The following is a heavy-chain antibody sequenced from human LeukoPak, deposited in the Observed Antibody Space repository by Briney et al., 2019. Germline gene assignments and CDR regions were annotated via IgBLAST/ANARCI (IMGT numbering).Heavy chain of an antibody. CDR3: ARDSDYAFDI. J-gene: IGHJ3*02. CDR2: INSDECST. Sequence: GGSLRLSCAASGFTFSRYWMHWVRQAPGKGLVWVSRINSDECSTTYADSVKGRFTISRDNAKNTVYLQMNSLRAEDTAVYYCARDSDYAFDILGQGTMVTVSS. V-gene: IGHV3-74*01. CDR1: GFTFSRYW. D-gene: IGHD2-21*01.